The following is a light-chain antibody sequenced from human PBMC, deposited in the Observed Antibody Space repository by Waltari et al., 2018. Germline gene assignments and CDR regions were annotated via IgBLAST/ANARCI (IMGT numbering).Light chain of an antibody. V-gene: IGKV4-1*01. CDR2: WAS. CDR1: QSVLYSSNNKNY. CDR3: HQYYGPPYT. J-gene: IGKJ2*01. Sequence: DFVMTQSPDSLAVSLGERATINCKSSQSVLYSSNNKNYLAWYQQRPGQPPKLLIYWASTRESGVPDRCSGSGSGTDFTLTISSLQAEDVAVYYCHQYYGPPYTFGQGTKLEIK.